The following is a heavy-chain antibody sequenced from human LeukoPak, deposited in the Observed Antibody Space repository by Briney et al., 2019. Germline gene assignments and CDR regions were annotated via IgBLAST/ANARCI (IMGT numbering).Heavy chain of an antibody. CDR3: ARAQELGYCSGGSCYLDY. V-gene: IGHV3-7*01. CDR1: GVTFSSYS. CDR2: IKQDGSEK. D-gene: IGHD2-15*01. J-gene: IGHJ4*02. Sequence: GGSLRLSCAASGVTFSSYSMSWVRQAPGKGLEWVANIKQDGSEKYYVDSVKGRFTISRDNAKNSLYLQMNSLRAEDTAVYYCARAQELGYCSGGSCYLDYWGQGTLVTVSS.